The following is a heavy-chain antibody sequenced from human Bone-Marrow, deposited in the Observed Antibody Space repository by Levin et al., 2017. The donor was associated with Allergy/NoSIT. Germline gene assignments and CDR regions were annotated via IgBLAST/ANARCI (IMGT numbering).Heavy chain of an antibody. CDR1: GYIFTSYG. V-gene: IGHV1-18*01. D-gene: IGHD3-10*01. Sequence: GESLKISCKASGYIFTSYGISWLRQAPGLGLEWMGWVSPYNGNTNYAQKFQGRVTMTTDTSTNTAFMELRSLRSDDTALYYCARARYYGSGSDVWGQGTLVTVSS. J-gene: IGHJ4*02. CDR3: ARARYYGSGSDV. CDR2: VSPYNGNT.